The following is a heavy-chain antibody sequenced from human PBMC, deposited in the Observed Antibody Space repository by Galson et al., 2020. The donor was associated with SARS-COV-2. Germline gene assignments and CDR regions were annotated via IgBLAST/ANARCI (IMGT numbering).Heavy chain of an antibody. CDR1: GYTFTSYG. Sequence: ASVKVSCKASGYTFTSYGISWVRQAPGQGLEWMGWISAYNGNTNYAQKLQGRVTMTTDTSTSTAYMELRNLRSDDTAGYYCASTRVSYYNYVREVWGQGTRVTVS. CDR2: ISAYNGNT. J-gene: IGHJ6*02. D-gene: IGHD2-15*01. V-gene: IGHV1-18*04. CDR3: ASTRVSYYNYVREV.